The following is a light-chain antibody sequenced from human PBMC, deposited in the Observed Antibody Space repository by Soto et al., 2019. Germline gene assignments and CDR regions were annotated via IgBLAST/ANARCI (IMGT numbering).Light chain of an antibody. CDR1: QRISNW. J-gene: IGKJ2*01. CDR2: DAS. Sequence: GDRVTITCRASQRISNWLAWYQQKPGKAPKLLIYDASSLESGVPSRFSGSGSGTEFTLTISSLQPDDFATYYCQQYNSYSPMYTFGQGTKLEIK. V-gene: IGKV1-5*01. CDR3: QQYNSYSPMYT.